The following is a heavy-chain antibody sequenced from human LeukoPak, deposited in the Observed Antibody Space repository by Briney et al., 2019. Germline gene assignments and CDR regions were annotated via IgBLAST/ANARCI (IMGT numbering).Heavy chain of an antibody. J-gene: IGHJ4*02. V-gene: IGHV3-74*03. CDR1: GLTFSVYW. Sequence: SGGSLRLSCAVSGLTFSVYWMHWVRQDAGKGLVWVAGISKDGGSTEYADFVKGRCTISRDNAKNTLYLQMNSLTVDDTAVYYCTSGIGTYDYWGLGAQVTVSS. D-gene: IGHD1-14*01. CDR3: TSGIGTYDY. CDR2: ISKDGGST.